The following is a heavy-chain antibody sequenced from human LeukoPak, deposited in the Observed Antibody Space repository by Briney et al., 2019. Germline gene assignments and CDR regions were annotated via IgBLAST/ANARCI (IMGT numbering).Heavy chain of an antibody. D-gene: IGHD3-22*01. CDR2: IYYSGST. V-gene: IGHV4-59*01. CDR1: GGSISSYY. CDR3: ARVGWYYYDSSGYYFDAFDI. Sequence: KPSETQSLTCTVSGGSISSYYWSWIRQPPGKGLEWIGYIYYSGSTNYNPSLKSRVTISVDTSKNQFSLKLSSVTAADTAVYYCARVGWYYYDSSGYYFDAFDIWGQGTMVTVSS. J-gene: IGHJ3*02.